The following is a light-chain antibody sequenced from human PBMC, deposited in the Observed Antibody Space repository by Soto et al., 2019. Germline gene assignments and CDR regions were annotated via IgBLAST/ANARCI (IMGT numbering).Light chain of an antibody. CDR1: QSISSW. Sequence: DIQMTQSPSTLSASVGDRVTITCRASQSISSWLAWYQQKPGKAPKLLIYKASSLESGVPSRFSGSGSGTEFTLTISSLQPDDFATYYRQQYNSYSWTFGEGTKVDSK. CDR3: QQYNSYSWT. V-gene: IGKV1-5*03. J-gene: IGKJ1*01. CDR2: KAS.